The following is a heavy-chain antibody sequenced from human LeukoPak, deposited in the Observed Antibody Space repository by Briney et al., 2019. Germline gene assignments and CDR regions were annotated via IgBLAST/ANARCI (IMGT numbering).Heavy chain of an antibody. J-gene: IGHJ6*03. Sequence: GGSLRLSCAASGFTFSSYGMHWVRQAPGKGLEWVAFIRYDGSNRYYADSVKGRFTISRDNSKNTLYLQMNSLRAEDTAVYYCVNSGYDGYYYYYYMDVWGKGTTVTISS. D-gene: IGHD5-12*01. V-gene: IGHV3-30*02. CDR1: GFTFSSYG. CDR3: VNSGYDGYYYYYYMDV. CDR2: IRYDGSNR.